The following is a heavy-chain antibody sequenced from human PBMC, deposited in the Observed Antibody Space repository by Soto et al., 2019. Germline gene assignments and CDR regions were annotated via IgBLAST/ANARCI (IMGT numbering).Heavy chain of an antibody. CDR3: GRGRSGELVVFY. CDR1: GYTFTGYY. Sequence: VASVKVSCKASGYTFTGYYIHWVRQAPGQGLEWVGEISPKSGGTRYAQKFQGRVTMTKDTSINTVYMELSNLSPDDAAVYYCGRGRSGELVVFYWGQGTLVTVSS. V-gene: IGHV1-2*02. D-gene: IGHD1-7*01. CDR2: ISPKSGGT. J-gene: IGHJ4*02.